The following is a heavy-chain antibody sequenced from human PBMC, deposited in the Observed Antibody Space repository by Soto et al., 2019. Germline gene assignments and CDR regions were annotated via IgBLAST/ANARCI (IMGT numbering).Heavy chain of an antibody. D-gene: IGHD3-3*01. CDR1: GYTLTELS. CDR3: ATGITTCGVVISPLLYY. Sequence: ASVKVSCKVSGYTLTELSMHWVRQAPGKGLEWMGGFDPEVGETIYAQKFQGRVTMPEDTSPDTAYLVLSSLRSEETAVYYCATGITTCGVVISPLLYYWGQGTLVTVSS. V-gene: IGHV1-24*01. J-gene: IGHJ4*02. CDR2: FDPEVGET.